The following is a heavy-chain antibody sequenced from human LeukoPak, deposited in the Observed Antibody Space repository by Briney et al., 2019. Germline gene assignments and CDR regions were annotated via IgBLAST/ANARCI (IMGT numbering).Heavy chain of an antibody. J-gene: IGHJ3*02. D-gene: IGHD2-15*01. CDR2: ISGSGGST. V-gene: IGHV3-23*01. CDR3: ANWDIVVVVAATGDAFDI. Sequence: GGSLRLSCAASGFTFSSYAMSWVRQAPGEGLEWVPAISGSGGSTYYADSVKGRFTISRDNSKNTLYLQMNSLRAEDTAVYYCANWDIVVVVAATGDAFDIWGQGTMVTVSS. CDR1: GFTFSSYA.